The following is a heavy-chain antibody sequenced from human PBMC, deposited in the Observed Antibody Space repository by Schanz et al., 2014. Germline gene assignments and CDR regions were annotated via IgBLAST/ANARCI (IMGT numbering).Heavy chain of an antibody. CDR2: TRHDGSFT. D-gene: IGHD4-17*01. CDR3: TRDTDYHFDY. Sequence: EVHLVESGGGLVQPGGSLRLSCAASGFTFSSSWMHWVRQAPGKGLVWVSRTRHDGSFTTFADSVKGRFTISRDNARNTLYLQMXXXXXXXTAVYYFTRDTDYHFDYWGQGTLVTVSS. V-gene: IGHV3-74*01. J-gene: IGHJ4*02. CDR1: GFTFSSSW.